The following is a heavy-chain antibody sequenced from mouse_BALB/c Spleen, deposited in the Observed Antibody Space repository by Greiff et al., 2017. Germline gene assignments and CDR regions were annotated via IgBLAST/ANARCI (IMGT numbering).Heavy chain of an antibody. J-gene: IGHJ2*01. CDR1: GYSITSDYA. D-gene: IGHD2-4*01. V-gene: IGHV3-2*02. CDR2: ISYSGST. CDR3: ARVPIYYDYDGGFDY. Sequence: EVQLQQSGPGLVKPSQSLSLTCTVTGYSITSDYAWNWIRQFPGNKLEWMGYISYSGSTSYNPSLKSRISITRDTSKNQFFLQLNSVTTEDTATYYCARVPIYYDYDGGFDYWGQGTTLTVSS.